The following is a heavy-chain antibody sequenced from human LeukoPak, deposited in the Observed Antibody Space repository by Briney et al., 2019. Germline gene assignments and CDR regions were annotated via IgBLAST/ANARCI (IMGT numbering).Heavy chain of an antibody. CDR2: IKPDGSEE. CDR3: ARTVGDTPYDY. V-gene: IGHV3-7*01. CDR1: GFTFSNYW. D-gene: IGHD1-26*01. Sequence: PGGSLRLSCGASGFTFSNYWMSWVRQAPGKGLEWVANIKPDGSEEYYVDSVKGRFTISRDNAKNSLYVQMNSLRAEDTAVYFCARTVGDTPYDYRGQGTLVTVSS. J-gene: IGHJ4*02.